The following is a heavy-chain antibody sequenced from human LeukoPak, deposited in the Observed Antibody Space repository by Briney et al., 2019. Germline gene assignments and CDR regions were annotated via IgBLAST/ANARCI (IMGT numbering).Heavy chain of an antibody. D-gene: IGHD3-22*01. CDR3: ARDEYYYDSSGHYIDY. CDR2: ISSSSSYI. J-gene: IGHJ4*02. CDR1: GFTFSSYS. Sequence: GGSLRLSCAASGFTFSSYSMNWVRQAPGKGLEWVSSISSSSSYIYYADSVKGRFTISRDNAKNSLYLQMNSLRAEDTAVYYCARDEYYYDSSGHYIDYWGQGTLVTVSS. V-gene: IGHV3-21*01.